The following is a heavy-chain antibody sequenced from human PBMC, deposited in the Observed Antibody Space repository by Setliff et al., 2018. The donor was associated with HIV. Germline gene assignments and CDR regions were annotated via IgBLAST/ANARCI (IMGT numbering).Heavy chain of an antibody. CDR3: SRLYGSGHYFAFDF. V-gene: IGHV4-39*01. Sequence: SETLSLTCTVSGVSTTSSSYYWGWIRQPPGKGLDWIGYVYSSGSTYYNPSLRSRVTVSVDTSKNQFSLRLSSVTALDTAVYYCSRLYGSGHYFAFDFWGQGALVTVSS. D-gene: IGHD3-10*01. J-gene: IGHJ4*02. CDR2: VYSSGST. CDR1: GVSTTSSSYY.